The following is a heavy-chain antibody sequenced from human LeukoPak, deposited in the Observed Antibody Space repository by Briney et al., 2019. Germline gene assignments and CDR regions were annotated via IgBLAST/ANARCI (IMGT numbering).Heavy chain of an antibody. CDR2: ISGSGGST. CDR3: ARVASIGYSYGYSAFDI. J-gene: IGHJ3*02. CDR1: GFTFSSYA. Sequence: GGSLRLSCAASGFTFSSYAMSWVRQAPGKGLEWVSAISGSGGSTYYADSVKGRFTISRDNAKNSLYLQMNSLRAEDTAVYYCARVASIGYSYGYSAFDIWGQGTMVTVSS. D-gene: IGHD5-18*01. V-gene: IGHV3-23*01.